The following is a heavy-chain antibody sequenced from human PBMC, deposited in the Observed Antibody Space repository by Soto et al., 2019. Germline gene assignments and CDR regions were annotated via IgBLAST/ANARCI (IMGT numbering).Heavy chain of an antibody. J-gene: IGHJ1*01. CDR1: GFTFSTHA. V-gene: IGHV3-30-3*01. CDR2: VSFDGSNK. D-gene: IGHD6-25*01. CDR3: ARDQTGKTTAGAGRINR. Sequence: PGGSLRLSCAASGFTFSTHAMHWVRQAPGKGLECVAIVSFDGSNKYYADSVKGRFTISRDNSKNTLYLQMSGLTPEDTAFYYCARDQTGKTTAGAGRINRWAQGTLLPVSS.